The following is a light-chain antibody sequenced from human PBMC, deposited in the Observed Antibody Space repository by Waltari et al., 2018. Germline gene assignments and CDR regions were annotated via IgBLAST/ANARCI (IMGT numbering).Light chain of an antibody. CDR2: EVT. CDR3: SSFTTSTTWV. J-gene: IGLJ3*02. V-gene: IGLV2-18*02. Sequence: QSALTQPHSVSGSPGQSVTISCPGTSNDVGGFHRVSWYRQSPGAAPKLILYEVTNRPSGVPDRFSGSKSGNTASLTVSGLQAEDAADYYCSSFTTSTTWVFGGGTKLTVL. CDR1: SNDVGGFHR.